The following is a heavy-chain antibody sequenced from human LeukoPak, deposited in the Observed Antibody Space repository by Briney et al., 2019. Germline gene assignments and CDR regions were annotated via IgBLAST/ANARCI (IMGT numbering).Heavy chain of an antibody. D-gene: IGHD3-9*01. J-gene: IGHJ3*01. CDR1: GFTFGHYH. CDR3: AKASTSYYDILTGFGDSFDV. CDR2: ISSDGSYK. V-gene: IGHV3-30*18. Sequence: PGGSLRLSCASSGFTFGHYHVHWVRQAPGKGLEWVAVISSDGSYKDFPDSVKGRFTVSRDNSKNTLFLQLDSLRPEDTALYFCAKASTSYYDILTGFGDSFDVWGQGTRVTVSS.